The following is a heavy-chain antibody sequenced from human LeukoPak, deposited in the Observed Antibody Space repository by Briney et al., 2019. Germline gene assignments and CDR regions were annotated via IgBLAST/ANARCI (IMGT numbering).Heavy chain of an antibody. D-gene: IGHD1-1*01. V-gene: IGHV4-34*01. Sequence: SETLSLTCAVYGGSFSGYYWTLIRQTPGKGLEWIGEISHTGLTGSNPSLKSRVTIFVDSSRKQFSLRMTSVTAADTGVYYCARVPDITARPCDTWGPGTLVTVSS. CDR3: ARVPDITARPCDT. CDR2: ISHTGLT. J-gene: IGHJ5*02. CDR1: GGSFSGYY.